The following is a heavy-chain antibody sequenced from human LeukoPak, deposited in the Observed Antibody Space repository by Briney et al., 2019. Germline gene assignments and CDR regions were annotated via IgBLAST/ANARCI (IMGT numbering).Heavy chain of an antibody. CDR2: ISYDGSDE. CDR1: GFTFSNYG. J-gene: IGHJ4*02. CDR3: ANGAGVSGGSSLDY. V-gene: IGHV3-30*02. D-gene: IGHD3-10*01. Sequence: PGGSLRLSCAASGFTFSNYGMHWVRQAPGKGLDWVSFISYDGSDECYADSVKGRFTISRDNSKNTLYVQMNSLRVEDTAVYYCANGAGVSGGSSLDYWGQGTLVTVSS.